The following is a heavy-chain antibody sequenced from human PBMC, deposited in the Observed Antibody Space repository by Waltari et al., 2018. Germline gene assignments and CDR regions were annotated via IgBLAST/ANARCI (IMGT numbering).Heavy chain of an antibody. CDR2: THYSGDT. CDR3: ARATIFGIVIDAFDI. V-gene: IGHV4-59*01. Sequence: QVQLQESGPGLVQPSETLSLTCAVSGGSISSYYWSWIRQPPGKGLEWIRCTHYSGDTNYNPSLKSRVTISLDTSQNQFSLKLSSVTAADTAVYYCARATIFGIVIDAFDIWGQGTMVTVSS. J-gene: IGHJ3*02. CDR1: GGSISSYY. D-gene: IGHD3-3*01.